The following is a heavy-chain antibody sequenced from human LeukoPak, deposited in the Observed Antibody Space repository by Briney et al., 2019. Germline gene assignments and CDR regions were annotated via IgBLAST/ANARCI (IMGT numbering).Heavy chain of an antibody. D-gene: IGHD3-22*01. Sequence: PSETLSLTCAVYGGSFSGYYWSWIRQPPGKGLGWIGEINHSGSTNYNPSLKSRVTISVDTSKNQFSLKLSSVTAADTAVYYCARRITMIVVVSPNDAFDIWGQGTMVTVSS. CDR2: INHSGST. V-gene: IGHV4-34*01. CDR1: GGSFSGYY. J-gene: IGHJ3*02. CDR3: ARRITMIVVVSPNDAFDI.